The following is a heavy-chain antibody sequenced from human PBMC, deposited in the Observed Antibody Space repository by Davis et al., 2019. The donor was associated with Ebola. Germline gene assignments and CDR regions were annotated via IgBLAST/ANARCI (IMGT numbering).Heavy chain of an antibody. Sequence: SVTVSRLASVYTFIRSYMHWLRQPPGYGPEWRGRINPNSGGTKYAQKFQGRVTMTRDTSISTAYMELSRLRSDDTVVYYCVRGRYNWNGELDYGGQGTRVTVSS. CDR2: INPNSGGT. V-gene: IGHV1-2*05. CDR3: VRGRYNWNGELDY. D-gene: IGHD1-20*01. CDR1: VYTFIRSY. J-gene: IGHJ4*02.